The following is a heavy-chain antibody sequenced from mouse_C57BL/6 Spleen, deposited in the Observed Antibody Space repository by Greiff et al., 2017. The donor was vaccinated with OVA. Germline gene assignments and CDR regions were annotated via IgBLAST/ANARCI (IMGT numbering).Heavy chain of an antibody. CDR3: ARDDDYDGVVFDY. Sequence: EVKLMESGGGLVKPGGSLKLSCAASGFTFSSYAMSWVRQTPEKRLEWVATISDGGSYTYYPAHVNGRFPISRDNAKNNLYLQMSHLKSEDTAMYYCARDDDYDGVVFDYWGQGTTLTVSS. J-gene: IGHJ2*01. V-gene: IGHV5-4*01. CDR2: ISDGGSYT. D-gene: IGHD2-4*01. CDR1: GFTFSSYA.